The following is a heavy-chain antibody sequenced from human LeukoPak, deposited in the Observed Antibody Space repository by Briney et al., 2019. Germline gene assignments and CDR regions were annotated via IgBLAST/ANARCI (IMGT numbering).Heavy chain of an antibody. Sequence: ASVKVSCKASGYTFTSYGISWVRQAPGQGLERMGWISAYNGNTNYAQKLQGRVTMTTDTSTSTAYMELRSLRSDDTAVYYCARESRIHYDFWSGYSPFDYWGQGTLVTVSS. D-gene: IGHD3-3*01. CDR2: ISAYNGNT. J-gene: IGHJ4*02. CDR1: GYTFTSYG. CDR3: ARESRIHYDFWSGYSPFDY. V-gene: IGHV1-18*01.